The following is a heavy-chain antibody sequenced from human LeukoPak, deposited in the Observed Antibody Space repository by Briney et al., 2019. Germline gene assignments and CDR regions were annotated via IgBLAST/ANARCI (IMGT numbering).Heavy chain of an antibody. CDR2: IKQDGSEK. CDR1: GFTFSSYC. D-gene: IGHD3-10*01. Sequence: GGSLRLSCAASGFTFSSYCMSWVRQAPGKGLEWVANIKQDGSEKYYVDSVKGRFTISRDNAKNSLYLQMNSLRAEDTAVYYCARERGSRVLWLRNTNYYFDYWGQGTLVTVSS. CDR3: ARERGSRVLWLRNTNYYFDY. V-gene: IGHV3-7*01. J-gene: IGHJ4*02.